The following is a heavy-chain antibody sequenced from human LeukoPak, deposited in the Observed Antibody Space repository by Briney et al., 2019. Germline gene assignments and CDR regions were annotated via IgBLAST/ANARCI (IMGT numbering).Heavy chain of an antibody. CDR3: ASTGGSNDY. V-gene: IGHV1-2*02. Sequence: ASVKVSCKASGYTFTSYGISWVRQAPGQGLEWMGWINPNSGGTNYAQKFQGRVTMTRDTSISTAYMGLSRLRSDDTAVYYCASTGGSNDYWGQGTLVTVSS. CDR2: INPNSGGT. D-gene: IGHD1-14*01. J-gene: IGHJ4*02. CDR1: GYTFTSYG.